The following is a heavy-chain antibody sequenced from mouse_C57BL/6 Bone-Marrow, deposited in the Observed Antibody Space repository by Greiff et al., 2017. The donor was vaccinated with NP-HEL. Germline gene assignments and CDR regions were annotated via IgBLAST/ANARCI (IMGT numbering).Heavy chain of an antibody. Sequence: QVQLQQPGAELVKPGASVKMSCKASGYTFTSYWITWVKQRPGQGLEWIGDIYPGSGSTNYNEKFKSKATLNVDTSSSTAYMQLSSLTSEDSAVYYCARYPIYYGNYSWFAYWGQGTLVTVSS. CDR2: IYPGSGST. CDR1: GYTFTSYW. J-gene: IGHJ3*01. D-gene: IGHD2-1*01. V-gene: IGHV1-55*01. CDR3: ARYPIYYGNYSWFAY.